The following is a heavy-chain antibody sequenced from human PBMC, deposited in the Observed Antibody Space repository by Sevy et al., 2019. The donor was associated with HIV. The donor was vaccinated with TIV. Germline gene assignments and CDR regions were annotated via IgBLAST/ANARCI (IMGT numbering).Heavy chain of an antibody. CDR1: GYTFTDTGYY. J-gene: IGHJ6*02. CDR3: ARESYDFWTGPVDYDYGMDV. Sequence: ASVKVSCKASGYTFTDTGYYVHWVRQAPGQGLEWMGWINPKSGATNYAQKFQGRVTMTRDTSVSTANMELSRLRYDDTAVYYCARESYDFWTGPVDYDYGMDVWGQGTTVTVSS. D-gene: IGHD3-3*01. CDR2: INPKSGAT. V-gene: IGHV1-2*02.